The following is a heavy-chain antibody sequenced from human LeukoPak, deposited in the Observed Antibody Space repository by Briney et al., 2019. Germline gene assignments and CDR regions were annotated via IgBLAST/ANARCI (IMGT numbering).Heavy chain of an antibody. Sequence: PGGSLRLSCAASGFTFSSYGMHWVRQAPGKGLEWVAFIRYDGSNKYYADSVKGRFTISRDNSKNTLYLQMNSLRAEDTAVYYCARDVLEWLSQDYYYYYMDVWGKGTTVTVSS. CDR3: ARDVLEWLSQDYYYYYMDV. V-gene: IGHV3-30*02. D-gene: IGHD3-3*01. CDR1: GFTFSSYG. J-gene: IGHJ6*03. CDR2: IRYDGSNK.